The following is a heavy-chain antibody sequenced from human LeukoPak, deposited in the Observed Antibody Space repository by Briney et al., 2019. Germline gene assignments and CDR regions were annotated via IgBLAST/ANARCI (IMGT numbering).Heavy chain of an antibody. CDR3: ARSALYCSSTSCSTGAFDI. CDR2: ISTSSTYI. D-gene: IGHD2-2*01. J-gene: IGHJ3*02. Sequence: TGGSLRLSCAASGFTFSSYSMNWVRQAPGKGLEWVSSISTSSTYIYYADSVKGRFTISRDNAKNSLYLQMDSLRAEDTAVYYCARSALYCSSTSCSTGAFDIWGQGTMVTVSS. CDR1: GFTFSSYS. V-gene: IGHV3-21*04.